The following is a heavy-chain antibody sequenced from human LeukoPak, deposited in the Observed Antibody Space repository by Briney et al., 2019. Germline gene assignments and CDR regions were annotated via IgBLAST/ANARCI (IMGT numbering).Heavy chain of an antibody. Sequence: GGSLRLSCATSGFIFSHHGMNWVRQAPGKGLEWVSGIRADAVTTYYADSVKGRFIISRDNSKNTMYLQMNSLRAEDTAVYYCAKGAEEGVVITSVYYYYMDVWGKGTTVTISS. CDR1: GFIFSHHG. V-gene: IGHV3-23*01. J-gene: IGHJ6*03. D-gene: IGHD3-22*01. CDR2: IRADAVTT. CDR3: AKGAEEGVVITSVYYYYMDV.